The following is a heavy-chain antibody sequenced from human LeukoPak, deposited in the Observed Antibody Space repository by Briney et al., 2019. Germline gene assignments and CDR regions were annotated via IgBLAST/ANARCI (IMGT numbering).Heavy chain of an antibody. J-gene: IGHJ4*01. CDR3: AKWGDYDILTGYYGSDY. D-gene: IGHD3-9*01. Sequence: GGSLRLSCAASGFIFSNYAMSWVRQAPGKGLEWVSAIGGRGGGTYYADSVKGRFTVSRDDPKNTLYLQMNTLRVEDTAVYYCAKWGDYDILTGYYGSDYWGHGTLVTVSS. V-gene: IGHV3-23*01. CDR1: GFIFSNYA. CDR2: IGGRGGGT.